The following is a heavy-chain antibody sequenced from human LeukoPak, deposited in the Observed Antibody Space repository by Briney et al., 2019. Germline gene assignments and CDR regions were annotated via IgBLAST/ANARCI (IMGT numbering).Heavy chain of an antibody. CDR3: ARPSSNRWYYFDY. V-gene: IGHV4-39*01. D-gene: IGHD6-13*01. J-gene: IGHJ4*02. Sequence: SETLSLTCTVSGASISSGTFYWSWIRQPPGKGLEYIGSISYSGSPYSAPSLKSRVTISVDTSKNQFSLKLSSVTAADTAVYYCARPSSNRWYYFDYWGQGTLVTVSS. CDR1: GASISSGTFY. CDR2: ISYSGSP.